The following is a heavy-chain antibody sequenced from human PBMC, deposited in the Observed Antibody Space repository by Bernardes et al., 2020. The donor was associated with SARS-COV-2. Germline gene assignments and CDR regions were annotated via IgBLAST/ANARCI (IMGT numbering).Heavy chain of an antibody. D-gene: IGHD5-18*01. Sequence: GGSLSLSRSASGFTFSRYAMNWVRPVPGKGLEWVPSVTGSHSTYYADSVKGRFTISRDNSKNTMYLQMNRLRAEDTAVYYCARGGSGNTYGFGDYCGQGTLLTVSS. CDR3: ARGGSGNTYGFGDY. V-gene: IGHV3-23*01. CDR2: VTGSHST. J-gene: IGHJ4*02. CDR1: GFTFSRYA.